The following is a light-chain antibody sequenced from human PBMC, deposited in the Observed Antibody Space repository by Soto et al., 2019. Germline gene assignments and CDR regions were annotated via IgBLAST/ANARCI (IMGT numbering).Light chain of an antibody. J-gene: IGKJ1*01. CDR2: DAS. V-gene: IGKV1-5*01. CDR1: QSIGNR. Sequence: DIQMTQSPSTLSASVGDRVTFTCRASQSIGNRLAWYQQKPGKAPKFLIYDASSLQSGVPSRFSGSGSGTEFSLTITSLQPDDFASYCCQQYNTYSPWAFGQGTKVEIK. CDR3: QQYNTYSPWA.